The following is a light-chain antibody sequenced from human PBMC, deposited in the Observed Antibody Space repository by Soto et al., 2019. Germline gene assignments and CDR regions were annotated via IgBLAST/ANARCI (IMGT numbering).Light chain of an antibody. J-gene: IGLJ2*01. CDR3: GTWDSSLSAVV. V-gene: IGLV1-51*01. Sequence: QSVLTQPPSVSAAPGQKVTISGSGSSSNIANNYVSWYQRLPGTAPKLLIYDNNKRPSGIPDRFSGSKSGTSATLGITGLQTGDEADYYCGTWDSSLSAVVFGGGTKVTVL. CDR1: SSNIANNY. CDR2: DNN.